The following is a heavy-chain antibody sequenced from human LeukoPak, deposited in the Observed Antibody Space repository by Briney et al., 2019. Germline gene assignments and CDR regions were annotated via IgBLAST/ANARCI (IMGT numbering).Heavy chain of an antibody. V-gene: IGHV3-30-3*01. Sequence: QPGGSLRLSCAASGFTFSSYAMHWVRQAPGKGLEWVAVISYDGSNEYYADSVKGRFTISRDNSKNTLYPQMNSLRAEDTAVYYCARDLSSCWGQGTLVTVSS. CDR1: GFTFSSYA. J-gene: IGHJ4*02. CDR2: ISYDGSNE. D-gene: IGHD2/OR15-2a*01. CDR3: ARDLSSC.